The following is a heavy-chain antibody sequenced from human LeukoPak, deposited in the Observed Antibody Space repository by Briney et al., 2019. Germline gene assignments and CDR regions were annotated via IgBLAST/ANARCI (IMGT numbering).Heavy chain of an antibody. CDR1: GFTFSTYN. V-gene: IGHV3-21*01. CDR2: ISSSSNYI. CDR3: ARDVRASAPDAFDI. Sequence: GGSLRLSCAASGFTFSTYNMNWVRQAPGKGLEWVSSISSSSNYIYYAESVKARSIISSDNAKNALYLQMNSLRAEDRDVYYCARDVRASAPDAFDIWGQGTMVTVSS. J-gene: IGHJ3*02.